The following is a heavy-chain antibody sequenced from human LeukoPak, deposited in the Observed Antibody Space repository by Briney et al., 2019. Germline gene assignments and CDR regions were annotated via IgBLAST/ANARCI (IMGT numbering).Heavy chain of an antibody. V-gene: IGHV3-30*04. CDR2: ISYDGSNK. CDR3: ARDYGSGSYILRLYYMDV. J-gene: IGHJ6*03. Sequence: PGRSLRLSCAASGFTFSSYAMHWVRQAPGKGLEWVAVISYDGSNKYYADSVKGRFTISRDNSKNALYLQMNSLRAEDTAVYYCARDYGSGSYILRLYYMDVWGKGTTVTVSS. D-gene: IGHD3-10*01. CDR1: GFTFSSYA.